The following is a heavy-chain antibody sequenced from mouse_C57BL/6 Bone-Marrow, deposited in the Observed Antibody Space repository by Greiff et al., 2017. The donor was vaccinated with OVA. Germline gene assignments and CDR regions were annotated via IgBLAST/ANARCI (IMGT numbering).Heavy chain of an antibody. CDR3: ARGPGKEDY. J-gene: IGHJ2*01. V-gene: IGHV1-55*01. CDR2: IYPGSGST. CDR1: GYTFTSYW. Sequence: QVHVKQPGAELVKPGASVKMSCKASGYTFTSYWITWVKQRPGQGLEWIGDIYPGSGSTNYNEKFKSKATLTVDTSSSTAYMQLSSLTSEDSAVYYCARGPGKEDYWGQGTTLTVSS.